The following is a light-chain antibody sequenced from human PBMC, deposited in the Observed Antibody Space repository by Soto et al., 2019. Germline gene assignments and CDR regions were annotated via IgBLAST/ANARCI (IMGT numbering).Light chain of an antibody. CDR1: QTVSYY. Sequence: EIVLTQSPATLSLSPGERATLSCRASQTVSYYLTWYQQKPGQAPRLLIYDASTRATGIPARFSGSGFGTDFTLTISSLEPEDFAVYYCQQRTNWPLTFGGGTKVEI. V-gene: IGKV3-11*01. J-gene: IGKJ4*01. CDR2: DAS. CDR3: QQRTNWPLT.